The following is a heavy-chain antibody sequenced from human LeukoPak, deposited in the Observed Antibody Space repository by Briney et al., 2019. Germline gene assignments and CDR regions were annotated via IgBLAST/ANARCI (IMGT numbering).Heavy chain of an antibody. CDR2: IYYSGST. J-gene: IGHJ4*02. CDR3: ARDSNDYAPDY. V-gene: IGHV4-61*08. Sequence: PSETLSLTCTVSGGSISSGGYYWSWIRQHPGKGLEWIGYIYYSGSTNYNPSLKSRVTISVDTSKNQFSLKLSSVTAADTAVYYCARDSNDYAPDYWGQGTLVTISS. D-gene: IGHD4-17*01. CDR1: GGSISSGGYY.